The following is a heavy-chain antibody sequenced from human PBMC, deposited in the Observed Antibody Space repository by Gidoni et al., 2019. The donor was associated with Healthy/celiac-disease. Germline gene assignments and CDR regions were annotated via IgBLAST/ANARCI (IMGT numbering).Heavy chain of an antibody. CDR2: ISSSSSYI. V-gene: IGHV3-21*01. Sequence: PGKGLEWVSSISSSSSYIYYADSVKGRFTISRDKAKNSLYLQMNSLRAEDTAVYYCARPDYDILTGYSDAFDIWGQGTMVTVSS. J-gene: IGHJ3*02. CDR3: ARPDYDILTGYSDAFDI. D-gene: IGHD3-9*01.